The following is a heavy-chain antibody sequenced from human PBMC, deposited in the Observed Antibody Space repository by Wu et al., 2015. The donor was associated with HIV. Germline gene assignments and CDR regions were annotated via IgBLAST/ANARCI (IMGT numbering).Heavy chain of an antibody. CDR2: FDPEDGET. CDR3: ATDRAYYYGSGGRPHMDV. Sequence: QVQLVQSGAEVKKPGASVKVSCKVSGYTLTELSMHWVRQAPGKGLEWMGGFDPEDGETIYAQKFQGRVTMTEDTSTDTAYMELSSLRSEDTAVYYCATDRAYYYGSGGRPHMDVWGQGTTVTVSS. J-gene: IGHJ6*02. CDR1: GYTLTELS. D-gene: IGHD3-10*01. V-gene: IGHV1-24*01.